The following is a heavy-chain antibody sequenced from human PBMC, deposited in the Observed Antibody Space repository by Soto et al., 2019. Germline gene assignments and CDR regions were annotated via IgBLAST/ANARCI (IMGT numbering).Heavy chain of an antibody. D-gene: IGHD5-12*01. Sequence: SVKVSCKASGGTFSSYAISWVRQAPGQGLEWMGGIIPIFGTANYAQKFQGRVTITADESTSTAYMELSSLRSEDTAVYYRARDRGVATTFDYWGQGTLVTVSS. CDR1: GGTFSSYA. J-gene: IGHJ4*02. CDR2: IIPIFGTA. V-gene: IGHV1-69*13. CDR3: ARDRGVATTFDY.